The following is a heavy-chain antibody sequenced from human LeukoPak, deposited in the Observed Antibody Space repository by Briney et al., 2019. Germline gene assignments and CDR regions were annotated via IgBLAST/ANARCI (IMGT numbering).Heavy chain of an antibody. CDR2: IIPIFGTA. Sequence: SVKVSCKASGGTFSSYAISWVRQAPGQGLEWMGGIIPIFGTANYAQKFQGRVTITADESTSTAYMELSSLRSEDSAVYYCARARGLLKAHFDYWGQGTLVTVSS. V-gene: IGHV1-69*13. CDR1: GGTFSSYA. D-gene: IGHD2-21*01. J-gene: IGHJ4*02. CDR3: ARARGLLKAHFDY.